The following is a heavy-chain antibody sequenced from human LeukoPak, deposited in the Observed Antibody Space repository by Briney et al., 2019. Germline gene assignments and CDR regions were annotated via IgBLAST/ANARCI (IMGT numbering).Heavy chain of an antibody. CDR3: ARHQYDFWSGYYWDAFDI. V-gene: IGHV4-34*01. J-gene: IGHJ3*02. Sequence: KASETLSLTCAVYGGSFSGYYWSWIRQPPGKGLEWIGEINHSGSTNYNPSLKSRVTISVDTSKNQFSLKLSSVTAADTAVYYCARHQYDFWSGYYWDAFDIWGQGTMVTVSS. D-gene: IGHD3-3*01. CDR1: GGSFSGYY. CDR2: INHSGST.